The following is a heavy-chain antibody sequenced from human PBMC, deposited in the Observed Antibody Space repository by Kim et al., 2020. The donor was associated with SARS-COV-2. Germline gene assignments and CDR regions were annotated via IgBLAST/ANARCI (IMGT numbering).Heavy chain of an antibody. V-gene: IGHV4-59*01. Sequence: YDASLKSRVTISVDTSTNQCSLELSSVTAADTVLYYCARTSGSGSRYFDYWGQGALVTVSS. D-gene: IGHD3-10*01. J-gene: IGHJ4*02. CDR3: ARTSGSGSRYFDY.